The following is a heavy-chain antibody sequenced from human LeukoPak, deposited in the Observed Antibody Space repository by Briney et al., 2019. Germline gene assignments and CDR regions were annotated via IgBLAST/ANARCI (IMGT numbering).Heavy chain of an antibody. CDR2: IKSDGGT. V-gene: IGHV3-74*01. Sequence: GRSLRLSCAASGFTFSRYWMHWVRQAPGKGLVWVSRIKSDGGTNYADSVKGRFTISRDNAKNTVSLQMNSLRAEDTGVYYCARAPSEIGGYYPEYFRHWGQGTRVTVSS. J-gene: IGHJ1*01. D-gene: IGHD3-22*01. CDR3: ARAPSEIGGYYPEYFRH. CDR1: GFTFSRYW.